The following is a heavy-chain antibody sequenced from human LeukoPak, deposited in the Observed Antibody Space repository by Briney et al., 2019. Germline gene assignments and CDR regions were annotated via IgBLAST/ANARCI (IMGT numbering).Heavy chain of an antibody. V-gene: IGHV4-4*07. CDR1: GGSISSYY. J-gene: IGHJ5*02. D-gene: IGHD1-26*01. CDR2: IYTSGST. CDR3: ARDRGVRGGSYGTWFDP. Sequence: PSETLSLTCTVSGGSISSYYWSWIRQPAGKGLEWIGRIYTSGSTNYNPSLESRVTMSVDTSKNQFSLKLSSVTAADTAVYYCARDRGVRGGSYGTWFDPWGQGTLVTVSS.